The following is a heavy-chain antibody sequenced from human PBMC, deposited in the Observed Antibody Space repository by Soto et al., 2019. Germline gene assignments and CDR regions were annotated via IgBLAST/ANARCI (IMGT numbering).Heavy chain of an antibody. CDR2: ISSSSRHI. J-gene: IGHJ1*01. Sequence: EVQLVESGGGLVKPGGSLTLSCAASGFTFSSYSMNWVRQAPGKGLEWVSSISSSSRHIYYAASVKGRFTISRDNAKNSLYLKMNSLRAEDTAMYFCARDPSDLWEPDQYFPHWGQGTMVAVSS. CDR1: GFTFSSYS. D-gene: IGHD1-26*01. CDR3: ARDPSDLWEPDQYFPH. V-gene: IGHV3-21*01.